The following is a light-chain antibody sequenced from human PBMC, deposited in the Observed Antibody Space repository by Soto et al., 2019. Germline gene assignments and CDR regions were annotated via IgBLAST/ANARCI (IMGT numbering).Light chain of an antibody. CDR1: SGHSTYA. CDR3: QTWGTGFQV. CDR2: VNSDGSH. V-gene: IGLV4-69*01. J-gene: IGLJ3*02. Sequence: QAVVTQSPSASASLGASVKLTCTLSSGHSTYAIAWLQQQPEKGPRCLMKVNSDGSHIKGDGIPDRFSGSSSGAERYLTISSLQSEDEADYYCQTWGTGFQVFGGGTKLTVL.